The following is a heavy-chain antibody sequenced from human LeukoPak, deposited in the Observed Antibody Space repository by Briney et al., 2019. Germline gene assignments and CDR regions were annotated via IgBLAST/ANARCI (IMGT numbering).Heavy chain of an antibody. Sequence: GGSLRLSCAASGFTFSNYNMNWVRQAPGKGLEWVSVISGSGGSTYYADSVKGRFTISRDNAKNSLYLQMNSLRAEDTAVYYCARDSDDFWSGYQNYYYYYMDVWGKGTTVTVSS. CDR2: ISGSGGST. J-gene: IGHJ6*03. V-gene: IGHV3-21*01. CDR1: GFTFSNYN. CDR3: ARDSDDFWSGYQNYYYYYMDV. D-gene: IGHD3-3*01.